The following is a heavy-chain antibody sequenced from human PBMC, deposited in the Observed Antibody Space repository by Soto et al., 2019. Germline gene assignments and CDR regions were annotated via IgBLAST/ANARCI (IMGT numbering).Heavy chain of an antibody. D-gene: IGHD4-17*01. CDR3: ARGPSAATVVTCYFDY. J-gene: IGHJ4*02. CDR1: GVSISSSDYY. V-gene: IGHV4-31*03. CDR2: IYSSGNT. Sequence: SETLSLTFTVSGVSISSSDYYWIWIRHPPGKGLEWIGYIYSSGNTYYNPSLKSRLTISVDTSKNQFSLKLNSVTAADTALYYCARGPSAATVVTCYFDYWGQGTLVTVSS.